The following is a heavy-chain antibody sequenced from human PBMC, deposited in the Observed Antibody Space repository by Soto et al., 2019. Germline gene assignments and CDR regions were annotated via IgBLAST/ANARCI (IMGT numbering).Heavy chain of an antibody. D-gene: IGHD3-22*01. CDR3: ARVGSDSSGYRAFDT. V-gene: IGHV3-48*02. Sequence: GSLKLSCSAAGFTFSSYSMNWVRQAPGKGLEWVSYISSSSSTIYYADSVKGRFTISRDNAKNSLYLQMNSLRDEDTAVYYCARVGSDSSGYRAFDTSGQGTMVTVS. CDR2: ISSSSSTI. CDR1: GFTFSSYS. J-gene: IGHJ3*02.